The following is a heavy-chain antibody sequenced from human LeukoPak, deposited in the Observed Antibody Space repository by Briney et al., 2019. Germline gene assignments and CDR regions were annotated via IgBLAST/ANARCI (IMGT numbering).Heavy chain of an antibody. V-gene: IGHV1-69*05. CDR2: IIPIFGTA. CDR1: GGTFSSYA. D-gene: IGHD3-22*01. Sequence: SVKVSCKASGGTFSSYAISWVRQAPGQGLEWMGGIIPIFGTANYAQKFQGRVTITTDESTSTAYMELSSLRSDDTAVYYCARDLTWDYYDSSGYYDWGQGTLVTVSS. CDR3: ARDLTWDYYDSSGYYD. J-gene: IGHJ4*02.